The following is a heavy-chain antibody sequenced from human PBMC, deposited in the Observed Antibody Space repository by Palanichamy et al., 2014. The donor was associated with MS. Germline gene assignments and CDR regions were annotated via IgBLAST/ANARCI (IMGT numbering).Heavy chain of an antibody. CDR3: AKGHYGGDSGFFYLDS. J-gene: IGHJ4*02. Sequence: EVQLVESGGGLVQPGGSLKLSCAASIITFNNYAMSWVRQAPGKGLEWVASISANAAGAYYADSVKGRFAVSRDNSKNTLSLQMNSLRAEDTAIYYCAKGHYGGDSGFFYLDSWSQGTLVTVSS. D-gene: IGHD4-23*01. V-gene: IGHV3-23*04. CDR1: IITFNNYA. CDR2: ISANAAGA.